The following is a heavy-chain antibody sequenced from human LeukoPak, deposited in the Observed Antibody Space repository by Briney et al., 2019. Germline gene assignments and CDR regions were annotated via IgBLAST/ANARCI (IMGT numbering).Heavy chain of an antibody. V-gene: IGHV1-69*04. D-gene: IGHD3-10*01. CDR1: GGTFSSYA. CDR2: IIPILGIA. Sequence: SVTVSCKASGGTFSSYALSWVRQAPGQGLEWMGRIIPILGIANYTQKFQGRVTITADKSTSTAYMELSSLRSEDTAVYYCATMSSGTYYNVYWFDPWGQGILVTVSS. J-gene: IGHJ5*02. CDR3: ATMSSGTYYNVYWFDP.